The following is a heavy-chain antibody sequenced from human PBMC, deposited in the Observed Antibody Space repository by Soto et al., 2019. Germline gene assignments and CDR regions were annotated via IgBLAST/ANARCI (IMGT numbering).Heavy chain of an antibody. V-gene: IGHV3-30-3*01. Sequence: GGSLRLSCAASGFTFSNYAMHWVRQAPGKGLEWVAVISYDGSNKYYADSVKGRFTISRDNSKNTLYLQMNSLRAEDTAVHYCARHRGRTAAGEYHYYYYGMDVWGQGTTVTV. J-gene: IGHJ6*02. CDR1: GFTFSNYA. D-gene: IGHD6-13*01. CDR3: ARHRGRTAAGEYHYYYYGMDV. CDR2: ISYDGSNK.